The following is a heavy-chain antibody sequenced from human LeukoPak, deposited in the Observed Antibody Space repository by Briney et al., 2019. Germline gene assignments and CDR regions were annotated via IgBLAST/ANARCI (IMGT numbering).Heavy chain of an antibody. J-gene: IGHJ6*03. V-gene: IGHV3-11*06. Sequence: GGSLRLSCAAFGFTFSDYYMSWFRQAPGKGLEWLSYITNDGGFTYYADSVKGRFTISRHNSQNTLSLQMNSLRPEDTAVYYCAKVGFLESPEYHYYMDVWGKGTTVTVSS. CDR3: AKVGFLESPEYHYYMDV. D-gene: IGHD3-3*01. CDR2: ITNDGGFT. CDR1: GFTFSDYY.